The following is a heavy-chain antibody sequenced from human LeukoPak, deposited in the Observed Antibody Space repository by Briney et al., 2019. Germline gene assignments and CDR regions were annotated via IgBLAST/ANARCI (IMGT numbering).Heavy chain of an antibody. CDR1: GYSFTSYW. D-gene: IGHD2-15*01. Sequence: GESLKISCKGSGYSFTSYWISWVRQMPGKGLEWMGRIDPSDSYTNYSPSFQGHVTISADKSISTAYLQWSSLKASDTAMYYCARPIGYCSGGSCYSGAFDIWGQGTMVTVSS. V-gene: IGHV5-10-1*01. CDR3: ARPIGYCSGGSCYSGAFDI. J-gene: IGHJ3*02. CDR2: IDPSDSYT.